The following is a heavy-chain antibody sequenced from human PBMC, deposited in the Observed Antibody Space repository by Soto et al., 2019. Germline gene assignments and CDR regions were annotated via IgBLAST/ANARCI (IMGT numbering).Heavy chain of an antibody. Sequence: EVQVVESGGGLVKPGGSLRLSCAASGFTFSSYSMNWVRQAPGKGLEWVSSISTDGSYKYYADSVKGRFTISRDNAKNSVYLQVDRLRAEETAVYYCARSGIVNVLRNKCFDPWGQGTLVAVSS. D-gene: IGHD2-8*01. V-gene: IGHV3-21*01. CDR2: ISTDGSYK. CDR1: GFTFSSYS. CDR3: ARSGIVNVLRNKCFDP. J-gene: IGHJ5*02.